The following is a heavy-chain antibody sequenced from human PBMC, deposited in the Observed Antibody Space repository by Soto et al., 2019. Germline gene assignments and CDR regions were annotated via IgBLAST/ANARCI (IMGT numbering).Heavy chain of an antibody. D-gene: IGHD3-22*01. Sequence: PGGSLRLSCAASGFTFSSYAMSWVRQAPGKGLEWVSAISGSGGSTYYADSVKGRFTISRDNSKNTLYLQMNSLRAEDTAVYYCAKGTITMIVVVISDLDYWGQGTLVTVSS. J-gene: IGHJ4*02. CDR1: GFTFSSYA. CDR3: AKGTITMIVVVISDLDY. V-gene: IGHV3-23*01. CDR2: ISGSGGST.